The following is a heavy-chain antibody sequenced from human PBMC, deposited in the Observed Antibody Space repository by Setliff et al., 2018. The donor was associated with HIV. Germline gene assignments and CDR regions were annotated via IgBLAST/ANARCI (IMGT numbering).Heavy chain of an antibody. D-gene: IGHD1-26*01. CDR2: ISYSGTT. CDR1: GGSISGYY. J-gene: IGHJ4*02. Sequence: PSETLSLTCTVSGGSISGYYWSWIRQSPGKGLEWIGQISYSGTTNYNPSLKSRFTISRGNSKNMLYLQLNSLKAEDTAVYYCTTFLREGSFFDCWGQGTLVTVSS. V-gene: IGHV4-59*12. CDR3: TTFLREGSFFDC.